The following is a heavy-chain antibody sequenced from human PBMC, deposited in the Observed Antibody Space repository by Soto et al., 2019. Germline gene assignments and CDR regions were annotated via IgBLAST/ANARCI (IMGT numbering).Heavy chain of an antibody. CDR1: GFTFGKYW. D-gene: IGHD1-1*01. V-gene: IGHV3-74*01. Sequence: EVQLVESGGGLVQPGGSLRLSCAASGFTFGKYWMHWVRQAPGKGLVWVSRINDYMTTINYADPVRGRFTVSRDNTRNTLFLQMNSLTVEDTAVYYCTRGALEPFDSWGQGVLVTVSS. CDR3: TRGALEPFDS. CDR2: INDYMTTI. J-gene: IGHJ4*02.